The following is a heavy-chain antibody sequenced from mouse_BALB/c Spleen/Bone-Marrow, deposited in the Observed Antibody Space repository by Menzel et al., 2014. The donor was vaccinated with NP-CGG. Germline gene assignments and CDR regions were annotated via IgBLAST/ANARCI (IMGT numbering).Heavy chain of an antibody. D-gene: IGHD1-1*01. CDR2: IDPENIDT. V-gene: IGHV14-4*02. J-gene: IGHJ2*01. Sequence: EVQLVESGAELVRSGASVKLSCTASGFNIADFYINWVNQRPEQGLEWIGWIDPENIDTEFAPRVQGKATMTADTSSNTAYLQLSSLTSEDTAVYYCARYYYGSSLFDYWGQGTTLTVSS. CDR1: GFNIADFY. CDR3: ARYYYGSSLFDY.